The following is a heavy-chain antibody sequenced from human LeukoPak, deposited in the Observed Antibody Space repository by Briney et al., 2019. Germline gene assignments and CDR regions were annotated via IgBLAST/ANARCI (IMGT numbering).Heavy chain of an antibody. CDR1: GFTVSSNY. D-gene: IGHD3-10*02. V-gene: IGHV3-66*01. CDR2: IYSGGST. CDR3: AELGITMIGGV. Sequence: SGGSLRLSCAASGFTVSSNYMSWVRQAPGKGLEWVSIIYSGGSTYYADSVKGRFTISRDSSKNTLYLQMNSLRAEDTAVYYCAELGITMIGGVWGKGTTVTISS. J-gene: IGHJ6*04.